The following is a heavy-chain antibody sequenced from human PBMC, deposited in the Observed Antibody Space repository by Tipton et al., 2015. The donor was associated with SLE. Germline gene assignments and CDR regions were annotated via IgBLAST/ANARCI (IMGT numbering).Heavy chain of an antibody. CDR3: ARGHGMDV. J-gene: IGHJ6*02. V-gene: IGHV4-59*12. CDR1: GGSISSYY. Sequence: TLSLTCTVSGGSISSYYWSWIRQPPGKGLEWIGYIYHSGSTYYNPSLKGRVTISVDRSKNQFSLKLSPVTAADTAVYYCARGHGMDVWGQGTTVTVSS. CDR2: IYHSGST.